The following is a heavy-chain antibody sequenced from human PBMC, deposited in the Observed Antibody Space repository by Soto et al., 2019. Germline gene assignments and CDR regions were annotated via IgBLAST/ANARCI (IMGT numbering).Heavy chain of an antibody. CDR1: GFTFSSYA. Sequence: HPGGSLRLSCAASGFTFSSYAMHWVRQAPGKGLEWVAVISYDGSNKYYADSVKGRFTISRDNSKNTLYLQMNSLRAEDTAVYYCARGGLVVPAWKTYYFDYWGQGTLVTVSS. D-gene: IGHD2-2*01. V-gene: IGHV3-30-3*01. CDR2: ISYDGSNK. J-gene: IGHJ4*02. CDR3: ARGGLVVPAWKTYYFDY.